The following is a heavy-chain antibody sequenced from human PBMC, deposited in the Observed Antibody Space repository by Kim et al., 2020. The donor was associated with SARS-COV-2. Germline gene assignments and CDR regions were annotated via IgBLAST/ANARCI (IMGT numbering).Heavy chain of an antibody. D-gene: IGHD1-1*01. V-gene: IGHV3-23*01. CDR2: ITYGAYK. J-gene: IGHJ1*01. CDR1: GFTFSAYA. CDR3: VKYTISEARGEH. Sequence: GGSLRLSCTASGFTFSAYALGWVRQAPGKGLEWVSGITYGAYKFYGASVKGRCTISRDNSKNTIYMDMRSLRAEDTALYYCVKYTISEARGEHWGQGTLVSVS.